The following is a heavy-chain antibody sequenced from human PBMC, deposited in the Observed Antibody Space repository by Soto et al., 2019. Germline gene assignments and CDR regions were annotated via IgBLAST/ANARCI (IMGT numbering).Heavy chain of an antibody. Sequence: WSLRLSCAASGFIFSNYAMTWVRHSPGRGLEWVSAISGRGDGTYYADSVKGRFTISRDNSMNTLYLQMNSLRAEDTAVYYCARNYYDSGGGFDYWGQGT. CDR1: GFIFSNYA. CDR3: ARNYYDSGGGFDY. D-gene: IGHD3-22*01. J-gene: IGHJ4*02. V-gene: IGHV3-23*01. CDR2: ISGRGDGT.